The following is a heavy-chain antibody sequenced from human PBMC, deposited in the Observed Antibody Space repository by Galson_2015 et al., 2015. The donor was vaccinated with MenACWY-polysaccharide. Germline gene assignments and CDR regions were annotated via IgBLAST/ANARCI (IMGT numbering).Heavy chain of an antibody. CDR1: GGSISDYS. CDR3: ASSYSTFYYFDY. D-gene: IGHD6-13*01. Sequence: ETLSLTCTVSGGSISDYSWSWIRQPAGKGLEWIGRVYSSGSANYNPSLKSRVTMSVDTSKNQFSLKLSSVTAADTAVYFCASSYSTFYYFDYWGRGTLVTVSS. CDR2: VYSSGSA. J-gene: IGHJ4*02. V-gene: IGHV4-4*07.